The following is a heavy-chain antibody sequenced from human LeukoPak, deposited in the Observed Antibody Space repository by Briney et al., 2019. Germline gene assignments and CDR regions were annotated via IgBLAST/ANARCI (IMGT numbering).Heavy chain of an antibody. J-gene: IGHJ4*02. D-gene: IGHD6-19*01. CDR3: ARDLGWSYFDY. Sequence: HPGGSLRLSCAASGFTFSSYGMHCVRQAPGKGLEWVAVISYDGSNKYYADSVKGRFTISRDNSRDTLYLQMNSLRAEVTAVYYCARDLGWSYFDYWGQGTLVTVSS. CDR2: ISYDGSNK. CDR1: GFTFSSYG. V-gene: IGHV3-30*03.